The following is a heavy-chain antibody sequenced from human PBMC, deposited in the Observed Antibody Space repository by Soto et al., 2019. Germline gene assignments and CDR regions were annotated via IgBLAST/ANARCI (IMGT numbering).Heavy chain of an antibody. CDR2: IIPIFGTA. J-gene: IGHJ6*02. CDR1: GGTFSSYA. V-gene: IGHV1-69*01. D-gene: IGHD1-1*01. CDR3: ARDRRVETKAPYYYYGMDV. Sequence: QVQLVQSGAEVKKPGSSVKVSCKASGGTFSSYAISWVRQAPGQGLEWMGGIIPIFGTANYAQKFQGRVTITADESTSTAYMELSSLRSEDTAVYYCARDRRVETKAPYYYYGMDVWGQGTTVTVSS.